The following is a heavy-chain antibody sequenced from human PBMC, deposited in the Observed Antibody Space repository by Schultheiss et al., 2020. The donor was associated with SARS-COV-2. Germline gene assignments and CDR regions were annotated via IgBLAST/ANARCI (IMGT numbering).Heavy chain of an antibody. CDR3: ANSGVAAGRERDWFDP. V-gene: IGHV7-4-1*02. D-gene: IGHD2-15*01. CDR1: GYTFTSYG. J-gene: IGHJ5*02. CDR2: INTNTGNP. Sequence: ASVKVSCKASGYTFTSYGISWVRQAPGQGLEWMGGINTNTGNPTYAQGFTGRFVFSLDTSVSTAYLQISSLKAEDTAVYYCANSGVAAGRERDWFDPWGQGTLVTVSS.